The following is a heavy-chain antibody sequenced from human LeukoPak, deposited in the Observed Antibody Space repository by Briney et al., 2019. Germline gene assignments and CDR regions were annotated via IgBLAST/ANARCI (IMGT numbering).Heavy chain of an antibody. CDR3: ARGIAARRGDY. V-gene: IGHV1-2*02. Sequence: GASVKVSCKASGYTFTGYYMHWVRQAPGQGLEWMGWINPYSGGTNYAQKFQGRVTMTRETSISTAYMELSRLRSDATAVYYCARGIAARRGDYWGQGTLVTVSS. J-gene: IGHJ4*02. D-gene: IGHD6-6*01. CDR2: INPYSGGT. CDR1: GYTFTGYY.